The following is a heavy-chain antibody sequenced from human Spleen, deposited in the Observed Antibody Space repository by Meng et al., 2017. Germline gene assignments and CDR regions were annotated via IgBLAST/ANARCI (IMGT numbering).Heavy chain of an antibody. J-gene: IGHJ4*02. CDR1: GYTFTSYH. CDR2: INPSVGST. CDR3: AREKPGVCYFDY. V-gene: IGHV1-46*01. D-gene: IGHD2-8*01. Sequence: QVKLVQSGAEGKKPGASVKVSCKASGYTFTSYHIHWVRQAPGQGLEWMGIINPSVGSTGYAQKFQGRVTMTRDTSTSTVYMELSSLTSEDTAVYYCAREKPGVCYFDYWGQGTLVTVSS.